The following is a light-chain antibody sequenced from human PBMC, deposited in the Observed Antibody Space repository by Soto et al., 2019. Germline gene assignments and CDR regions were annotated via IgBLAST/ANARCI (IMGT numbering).Light chain of an antibody. Sequence: IVMTQSPATLSVSPGERATLSCRASQSVSSNLAWYQQKPGQAPRLLIYGASTRATGGPARFSGSGSGTEFTLTISSLQSEDFAVYYCQQYDNWPPTTFGQGTRLEIK. J-gene: IGKJ5*01. CDR1: QSVSSN. CDR3: QQYDNWPPTT. V-gene: IGKV3-15*01. CDR2: GAS.